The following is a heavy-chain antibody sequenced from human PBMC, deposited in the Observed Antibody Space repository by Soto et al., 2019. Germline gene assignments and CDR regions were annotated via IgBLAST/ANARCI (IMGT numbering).Heavy chain of an antibody. D-gene: IGHD3-22*01. J-gene: IGHJ4*02. CDR1: GGTFSSYT. CDR2: IIPILGIA. V-gene: IGHV1-69*02. Sequence: QVQLVQSGAEVKKPGSSVKVSCKASGGTFSSYTISWVRQAPGQGLEWMGRIIPILGIANYAQKFQGRVTXSXXKFTSTAYMELCSLRAEETVGDCYAEGGSGYSSDYWGQGTLVTVSS. CDR3: AEGGSGYSSDY.